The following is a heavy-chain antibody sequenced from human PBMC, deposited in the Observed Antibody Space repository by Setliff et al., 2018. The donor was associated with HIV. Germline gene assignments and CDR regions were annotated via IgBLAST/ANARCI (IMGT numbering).Heavy chain of an antibody. CDR3: ARGRLGGYTYGSPPAFFDI. V-gene: IGHV4-4*08. CDR2: IYTSGIT. CDR1: GDSISSYY. D-gene: IGHD5-18*01. Sequence: SETLSLTCTVSGDSISSYYWSWIRQPPGKGLEWIGYIYTSGITDYNPSLKSRVTISVDTSENQFSLKLSSVTAADTAVYYCARGRLGGYTYGSPPAFFDIWGQGTMVTVSS. J-gene: IGHJ3*02.